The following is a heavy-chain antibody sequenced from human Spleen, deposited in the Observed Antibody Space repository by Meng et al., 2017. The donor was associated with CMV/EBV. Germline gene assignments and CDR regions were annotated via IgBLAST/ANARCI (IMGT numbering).Heavy chain of an antibody. J-gene: IGHJ5*02. Sequence: GSISSSSYYWGWIRQPPGQGLEWIGSIYYSGSTYYNPSLKSRVTISVDTSKNQFSLNLSSVTAADTAVYYCARHNIVVVPGRGWFDPWGQGTLVTVSS. CDR2: IYYSGST. CDR1: GSISSSSYY. CDR3: ARHNIVVVPGRGWFDP. V-gene: IGHV4-39*01. D-gene: IGHD2-2*01.